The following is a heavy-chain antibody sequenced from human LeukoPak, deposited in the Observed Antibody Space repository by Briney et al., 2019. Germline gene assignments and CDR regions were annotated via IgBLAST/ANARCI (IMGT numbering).Heavy chain of an antibody. J-gene: IGHJ6*02. CDR3: ARMQQLTTYYYYYYGMDV. D-gene: IGHD6-13*01. Sequence: GGSLRHSCAASGFTFSSYSMNWVRQAPGKGLEWVSSISSSSSYIYYADSVKGRFTISRDNAKNSLYLQMNSLRAEDTAVYYCARMQQLTTYYYYYYGMDVWGQGTTVTVSS. CDR2: ISSSSSYI. V-gene: IGHV3-21*01. CDR1: GFTFSSYS.